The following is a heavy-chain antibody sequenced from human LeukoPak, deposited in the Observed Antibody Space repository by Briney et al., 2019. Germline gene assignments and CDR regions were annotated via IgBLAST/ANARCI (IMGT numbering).Heavy chain of an antibody. CDR3: ARPLGGYSYGFGY. D-gene: IGHD5-18*01. CDR1: GGTFSSYA. Sequence: ASVKASCKASGGTFSSYAISWVRQAPGQGLEWMGRIIPIFGTANYAQKFQGRVTITTDESTSTAYMELSSLRSEDTAVYYCARPLGGYSYGFGYWGQGTLVTVSS. CDR2: IIPIFGTA. J-gene: IGHJ4*02. V-gene: IGHV1-69*05.